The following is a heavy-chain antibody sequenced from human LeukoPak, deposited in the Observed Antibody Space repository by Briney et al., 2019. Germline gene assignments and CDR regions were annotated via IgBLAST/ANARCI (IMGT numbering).Heavy chain of an antibody. CDR3: AKDLVAGNAFDI. J-gene: IGHJ3*02. CDR1: GFTFSSYG. V-gene: IGHV3-30*18. D-gene: IGHD6-19*01. Sequence: GGSLRLSYAASGFTFSSYGMHWVRQAPGKGLEWVAVISYDGSNKYYADSVKGRFTISRDNSKNTLYLQMNSLRAEDTAVYYCAKDLVAGNAFDIWGQGTMVTVSS. CDR2: ISYDGSNK.